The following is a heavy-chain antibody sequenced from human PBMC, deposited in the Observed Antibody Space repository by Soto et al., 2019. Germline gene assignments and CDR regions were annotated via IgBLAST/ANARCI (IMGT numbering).Heavy chain of an antibody. V-gene: IGHV4-59*01. Sequence: PSETLSLTCSVSGGSISSYYWSWIRQPPGKGLEWIGYMSYSGSTKYNPSLKSRVTISPDTSKNQFSLKLSSVTAADTAVYFCARIFSDYDPAVDIWGQGTMVTVSS. CDR1: GGSISSYY. J-gene: IGHJ3*02. D-gene: IGHD5-12*01. CDR2: MSYSGST. CDR3: ARIFSDYDPAVDI.